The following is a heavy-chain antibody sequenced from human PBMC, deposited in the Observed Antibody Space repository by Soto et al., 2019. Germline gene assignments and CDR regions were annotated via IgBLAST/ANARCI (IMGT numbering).Heavy chain of an antibody. J-gene: IGHJ6*02. CDR3: ARGIQYRYGMDV. CDR1: GFTFRSYW. V-gene: IGHV3-74*01. D-gene: IGHD5-18*01. CDR2: INGDGSSA. Sequence: PGGSLRLSCASAGFTFRSYWMHWVRQDPGKGLVWVSRINGDGSSAFYADSVKGRFTMSRDNAENTVYLQMNSLRVDDTAVYYCARGIQYRYGMDVWGQGTTVTVSS.